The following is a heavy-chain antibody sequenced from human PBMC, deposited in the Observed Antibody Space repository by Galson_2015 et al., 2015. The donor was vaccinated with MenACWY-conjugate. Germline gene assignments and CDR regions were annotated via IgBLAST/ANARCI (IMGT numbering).Heavy chain of an antibody. Sequence: SETLSLTCIVSGGSISSSSYYWGWIRQPPGKGLEWIGSIYYSGSTYYNLSLKGRVTISVDTSKNQFSLKLSSVTAADTAVYYCARYYYDSSGYYVDYWGQGTLVTVSS. V-gene: IGHV4-39*01. CDR2: IYYSGST. J-gene: IGHJ4*02. D-gene: IGHD3-22*01. CDR3: ARYYYDSSGYYVDY. CDR1: GGSISSSSYY.